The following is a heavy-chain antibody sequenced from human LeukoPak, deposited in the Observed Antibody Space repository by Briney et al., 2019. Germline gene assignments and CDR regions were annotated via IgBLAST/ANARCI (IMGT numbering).Heavy chain of an antibody. CDR3: ARDRVNWNDGFDP. Sequence: PGGSLRLSCAASGFTFSTYEMNWVRQAPGKGLEWVSYISSSGSSIYYADSVKGRFTISRDNAKNSLYLQMNSLRAEDTAVYYCARDRVNWNDGFDPWGQGTPVTVSS. CDR2: ISSSGSSI. V-gene: IGHV3-48*03. CDR1: GFTFSTYE. D-gene: IGHD1-20*01. J-gene: IGHJ5*02.